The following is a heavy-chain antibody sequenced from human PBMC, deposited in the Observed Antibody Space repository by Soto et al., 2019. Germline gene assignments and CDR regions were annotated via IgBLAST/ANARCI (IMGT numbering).Heavy chain of an antibody. CDR2: LYYSVNT. CDR1: GGSISPFY. Sequence: PSETLSLTCTVSGGSISPFYWSWVRQPPGKGLEWIGYLYYSVNTNYNPSLKSRVTISVDASKNQVSLRLTSVTAADTAVYYCARVGGVAARTFDYWGQGTVVTVS. CDR3: ARVGGVAARTFDY. J-gene: IGHJ4*02. V-gene: IGHV4-59*01. D-gene: IGHD2-15*01.